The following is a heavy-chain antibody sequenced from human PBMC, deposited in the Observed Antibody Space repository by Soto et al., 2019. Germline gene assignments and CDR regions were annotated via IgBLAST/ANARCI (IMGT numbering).Heavy chain of an antibody. V-gene: IGHV3-23*01. J-gene: IGHJ4*02. Sequence: EVQLLESGGDLVQPGGSLRLSCAASGFTFTSYAMSWIRQAPGKGLEWVSAITGGGDNTYYPDSVKGRFTISRDNSKNTLYLPMNSLRAEDTAFYYCTQDGGSRDWLTVNWGQGTLVTVSS. D-gene: IGHD3-9*01. CDR1: GFTFTSYA. CDR3: TQDGGSRDWLTVN. CDR2: ITGGGDNT.